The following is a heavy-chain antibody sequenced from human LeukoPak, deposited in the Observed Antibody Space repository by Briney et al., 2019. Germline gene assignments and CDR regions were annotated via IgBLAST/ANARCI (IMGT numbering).Heavy chain of an antibody. V-gene: IGHV3-74*01. D-gene: IGHD6-13*01. CDR3: AKGPTYSLDY. CDR2: INSDGSST. CDR1: GFTFSSYW. Sequence: GGSLRLSCAASGFTFSSYWMHWVRQAPGKGLVWVSRINSDGSSTSYADSVKGRFTISRDNAKNTLYLQMNSLRAEDTAIYYCAKGPTYSLDYWAQGTLVTVSS. J-gene: IGHJ4*02.